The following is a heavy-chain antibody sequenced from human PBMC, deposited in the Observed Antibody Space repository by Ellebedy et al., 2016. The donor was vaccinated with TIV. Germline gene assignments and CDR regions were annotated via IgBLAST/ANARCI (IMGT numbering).Heavy chain of an antibody. CDR1: GFTFSDYY. Sequence: GESLKISXAASGFTFSDYYMSWIRQAPGKGLEWVSYISSSGSTIYYADSVKGRFTISRDNAKNSLYLQMNSLRAEDTAVYYCAKDTLRQLMYSSGYTYFDYWGQGTLVTVSS. CDR2: ISSSGSTI. CDR3: AKDTLRQLMYSSGYTYFDY. V-gene: IGHV3-11*01. D-gene: IGHD6-19*01. J-gene: IGHJ4*02.